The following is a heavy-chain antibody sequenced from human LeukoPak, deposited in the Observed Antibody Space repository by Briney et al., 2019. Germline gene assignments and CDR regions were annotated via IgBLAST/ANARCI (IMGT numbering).Heavy chain of an antibody. Sequence: VASVKIFCKASGYTFSTHYMHWVRQAAGQGLVWMGVINPSGRDTSYAQKFRGRVTMTRDTSTSTVYMELSSQRSEDTAVYYCARQRAGGIFDYWGQGTLVTVSS. V-gene: IGHV1-46*01. D-gene: IGHD3-16*01. CDR3: ARQRAGGIFDY. CDR2: INPSGRDT. J-gene: IGHJ4*02. CDR1: GYTFSTHY.